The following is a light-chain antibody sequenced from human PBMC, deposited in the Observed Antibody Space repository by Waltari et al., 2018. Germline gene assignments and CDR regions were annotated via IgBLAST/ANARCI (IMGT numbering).Light chain of an antibody. V-gene: IGKV1-5*03. CDR3: QQYNSYPWT. CDR2: EAS. J-gene: IGKJ1*01. Sequence: DIQMTQAPSTLSPSVGERVTITCRASQSIAPWLAWYQQKPGKAPNLLIYEASSLGSGVPSRFSGSGSGTEFTLTISSLQPDDFATYYCQQYNSYPWTFGQGTKVEIK. CDR1: QSIAPW.